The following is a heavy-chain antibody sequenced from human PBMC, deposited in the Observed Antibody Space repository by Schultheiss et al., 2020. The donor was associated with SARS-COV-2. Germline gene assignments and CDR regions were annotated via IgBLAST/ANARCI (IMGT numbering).Heavy chain of an antibody. CDR2: ISGSGGST. Sequence: GGSLRLSCAASGFTFSSYAMSWVRQAPGKGLEWVSGISGSGGSTYYADSVKGRFTISRDNSKNTLYLQMNSLRAEDTAVYYCARDGDLGMTPDAFDIWGQGTMVTVSS. CDR3: ARDGDLGMTPDAFDI. J-gene: IGHJ3*02. CDR1: GFTFSSYA. V-gene: IGHV3-23*01. D-gene: IGHD7-27*01.